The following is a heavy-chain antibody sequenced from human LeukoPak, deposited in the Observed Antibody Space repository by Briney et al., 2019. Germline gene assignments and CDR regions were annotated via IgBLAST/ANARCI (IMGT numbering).Heavy chain of an antibody. V-gene: IGHV4-38-2*02. D-gene: IGHD5/OR15-5a*01. CDR3: AREDSTRAFDI. CDR1: GYSISSGYH. Sequence: PSETLSLTCTVSGYSISSGYHWGWIRQSPGKGLEWIGHIYYSGSTFYYPSLKGRVTISLDTSKNQLSLTLNSMTAADTAVYYCAREDSTRAFDIWGQGTMVTVSS. CDR2: IYYSGST. J-gene: IGHJ3*02.